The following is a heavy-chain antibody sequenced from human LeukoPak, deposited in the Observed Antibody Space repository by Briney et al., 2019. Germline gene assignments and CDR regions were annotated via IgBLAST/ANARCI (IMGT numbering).Heavy chain of an antibody. J-gene: IGHJ4*02. CDR1: GFTFSSYS. Sequence: KPGGSLRLSCAASGFTFSSYSMNWVRQAPGKGLEWVSSISSSSSYLYYADSVKGRFTISRDNAKNSLYLQMNSLRAEDTAVYYCARDYDFDYWGQGTLVTVSS. D-gene: IGHD3-3*01. V-gene: IGHV3-21*01. CDR2: ISSSSSYL. CDR3: ARDYDFDY.